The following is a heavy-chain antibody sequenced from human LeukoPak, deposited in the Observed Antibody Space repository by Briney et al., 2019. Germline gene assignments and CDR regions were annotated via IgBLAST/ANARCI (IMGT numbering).Heavy chain of an antibody. Sequence: GGSLRLSCAASGFTFSSYGMHWVRQAPGKGLEWVAVIWYGGSNKYYADSVKGRFTISRDNSKNTLYLQMNSLRAEDTAVYYCAKDRYYMDVWGKGTTVTVSS. J-gene: IGHJ6*03. CDR2: IWYGGSNK. CDR3: AKDRYYMDV. V-gene: IGHV3-30*02. CDR1: GFTFSSYG.